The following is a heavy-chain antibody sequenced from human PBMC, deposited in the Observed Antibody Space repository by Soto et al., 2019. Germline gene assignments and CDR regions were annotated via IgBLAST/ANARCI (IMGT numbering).Heavy chain of an antibody. V-gene: IGHV3-11*06. CDR3: ARVYSSKRPGAYYVDY. Sequence: QVQLVESGGGLVKPGGSLRLSCAASGFTFSDYYMSWIRQAPGKGLEGVSYISSSRSYTDYADSVKGRFTISRDDAKNSLYLQMNSLRAEDTAVYYCARVYSSKRPGAYYVDYWGQGTLVTVSS. J-gene: IGHJ4*02. CDR2: ISSSRSYT. D-gene: IGHD6-13*01. CDR1: GFTFSDYY.